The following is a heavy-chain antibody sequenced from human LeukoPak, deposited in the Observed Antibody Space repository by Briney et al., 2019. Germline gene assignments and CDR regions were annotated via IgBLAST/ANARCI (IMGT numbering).Heavy chain of an antibody. Sequence: SETLSLTCTVSGGAISTYHWSWIRQPPGKGLEWIGYIYSRGNTKYNPSLKSRVTISADMSKNQFSLELDSVTAADTAVYYCARDRAYYYTDFWGKGTPVTVSS. CDR1: GGAISTYH. CDR2: IYSRGNT. V-gene: IGHV4-4*08. J-gene: IGHJ6*03. CDR3: ARDRAYYYTDF. D-gene: IGHD2-21*01.